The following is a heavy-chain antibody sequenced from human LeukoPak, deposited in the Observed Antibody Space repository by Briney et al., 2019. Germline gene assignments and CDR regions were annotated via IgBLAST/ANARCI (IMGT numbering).Heavy chain of an antibody. CDR1: GDSISSYY. CDR2: IYYDGGT. J-gene: IGHJ5*02. V-gene: IGHV4-59*01. Sequence: SETLSLTCSVSGDSISSYYWSWIRQPPGKGLEWIGYIYYDGGTNYNPSLKSRVTISVDMSKNQFSLKLRSLTAADTAVYYCATLQSGIRNWFYPWGQGTLVTVSS. CDR3: ATLQSGIRNWFYP. D-gene: IGHD1-1*01.